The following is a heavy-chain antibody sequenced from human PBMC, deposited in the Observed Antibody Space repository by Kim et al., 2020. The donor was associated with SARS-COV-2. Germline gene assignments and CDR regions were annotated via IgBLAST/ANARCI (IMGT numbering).Heavy chain of an antibody. CDR1: GGSISSSSYY. Sequence: SETLSHTCTVSGGSISSSSYYWGWIRQPPGKGLEWIGSIYYSGSTYYNPSLKSRVTISVDTSKNQFSLKLSSVTAADTAVYYCARVIAVAGPFDPWGQGT. D-gene: IGHD6-19*01. CDR3: ARVIAVAGPFDP. V-gene: IGHV4-39*07. J-gene: IGHJ5*02. CDR2: IYYSGST.